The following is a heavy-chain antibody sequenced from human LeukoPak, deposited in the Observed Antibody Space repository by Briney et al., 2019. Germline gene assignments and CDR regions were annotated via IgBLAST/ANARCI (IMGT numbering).Heavy chain of an antibody. J-gene: IGHJ4*02. CDR2: IYYSGTT. CDR3: AGYSSGWSSGGGY. CDR1: GCSISSLTYY. D-gene: IGHD6-19*01. V-gene: IGHV4-39*01. Sequence: SEALSLTCTVSGCSISSLTYYWGWIRQPPGKGLEWIASIYYSGTTYYSPSLKSRVTISVNRSNNQFSLRLTSVTAADTAVYFCAGYSSGWSSGGGYWGQGTLVTVSS.